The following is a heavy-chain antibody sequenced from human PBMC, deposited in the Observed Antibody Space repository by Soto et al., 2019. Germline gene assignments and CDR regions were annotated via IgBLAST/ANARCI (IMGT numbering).Heavy chain of an antibody. D-gene: IGHD1-1*01. Sequence: SETLSLTCAVSGDSISSGGNSWSWIRQPPGKGLEWIGYIYNSGSAYYNPSLKSRVTILIDRSKNQFSLNLSSVTAADTAVYFCARGRSGGTFTYWGQGTLVTVSS. CDR2: IYNSGSA. CDR3: ARGRSGGTFTY. J-gene: IGHJ4*02. CDR1: GDSISSGGNS. V-gene: IGHV4-30-2*01.